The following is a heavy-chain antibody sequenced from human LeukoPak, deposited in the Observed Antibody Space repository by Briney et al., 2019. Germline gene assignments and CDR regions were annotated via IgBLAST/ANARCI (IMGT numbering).Heavy chain of an antibody. CDR2: IYYSGST. CDR3: ARDRYYDILTGYYNY. J-gene: IGHJ4*02. Sequence: PSETLSLTCTVSGGSISSYYWSWIRQPPGKGLEWIGYIYYSGSTNYNPSLKSRVTISVDTSKNQFSLKLSSVTAADTAVYYCARDRYYDILTGYYNYWGQGTLVTVSS. V-gene: IGHV4-59*01. CDR1: GGSISSYY. D-gene: IGHD3-9*01.